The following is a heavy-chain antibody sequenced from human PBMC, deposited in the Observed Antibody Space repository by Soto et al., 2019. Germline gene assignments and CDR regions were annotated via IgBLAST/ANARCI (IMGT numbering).Heavy chain of an antibody. D-gene: IGHD6-13*01. V-gene: IGHV1-69*12. Sequence: QVQLVQSGAEVKKPGSSVKVSCKASGGTFSSYAISWVRQAPGQGLEWMGGIIPIFGTANYAQKFQGRVTITADESTITAYMELSSLRSEDTTVYYCARVAGYSSSATTYYYYGMDVWGQGTTVTVSS. CDR2: IIPIFGTA. CDR3: ARVAGYSSSATTYYYYGMDV. CDR1: GGTFSSYA. J-gene: IGHJ6*02.